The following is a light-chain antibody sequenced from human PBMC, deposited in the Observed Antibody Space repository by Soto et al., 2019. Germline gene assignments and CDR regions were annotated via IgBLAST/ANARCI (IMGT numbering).Light chain of an antibody. Sequence: DPVMTQSPLSLPVTPGEPASISCSSSQSLLLSNGYNYLDWYLQKPGQSPQLLIYLGSNRASGVPDRFSGSGSGTHFTLKISRVEAEDVGVYYCVQTLQPPRTFGQGTRLEIK. CDR3: VQTLQPPRT. V-gene: IGKV2-28*01. CDR1: QSLLLSNGYNY. J-gene: IGKJ5*01. CDR2: LGS.